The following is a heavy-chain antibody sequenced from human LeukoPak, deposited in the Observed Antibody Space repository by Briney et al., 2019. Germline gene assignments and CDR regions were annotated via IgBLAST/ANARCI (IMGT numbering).Heavy chain of an antibody. CDR2: ISYDGSNK. D-gene: IGHD1-1*01. V-gene: IGHV3-30-3*01. J-gene: IGHJ6*02. CDR1: GFTFSSYA. CDR3: AREKLPETSYYYYYGMDV. Sequence: PGGSLRLSCAASGFTFSSYAMHWVRQAPGKGLEWVTVISYDGSNKYYADSVKGRFTISRDNSKNTLYLQMNSLRAEDTAMYYCAREKLPETSYYYYYGMDVWGQGTTVTVSS.